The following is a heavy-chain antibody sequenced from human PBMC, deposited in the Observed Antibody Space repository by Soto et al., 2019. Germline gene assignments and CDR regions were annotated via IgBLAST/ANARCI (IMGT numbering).Heavy chain of an antibody. CDR3: ARDQSMGERAKDHYSYGMDV. CDR2: ISYDGSNK. CDR1: GFTFSSYA. D-gene: IGHD3-16*01. J-gene: IGHJ6*02. Sequence: GGSLRLSCAASGFTFSSYAMHWVRQAPGKGLEWVAVISYDGSNKYYADSVKGRFTISRDNSKNTLYLQMNSLRAEDTAVYYSARDQSMGERAKDHYSYGMDVWGQGTTVTVSS. V-gene: IGHV3-30-3*01.